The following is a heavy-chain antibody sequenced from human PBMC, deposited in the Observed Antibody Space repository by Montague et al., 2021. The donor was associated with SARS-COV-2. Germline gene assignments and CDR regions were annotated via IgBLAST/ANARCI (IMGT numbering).Heavy chain of an antibody. J-gene: IGHJ2*01. CDR1: GGSINNYY. CDR2: IYYSGSVTT. Sequence: SETLSLTYSVSGGSINNYYWGWVRQSPGKGLEWIGYIYYSGSVTTSYNPSLKSRVSISVDTSENQFSLKLTSVTAADTAVYYCARRGGGEVFARFMYWYFDVWSRGSLVTVSS. CDR3: ARRGGGEVFARFMYWYFDV. V-gene: IGHV4-59*13. D-gene: IGHD2-21*01.